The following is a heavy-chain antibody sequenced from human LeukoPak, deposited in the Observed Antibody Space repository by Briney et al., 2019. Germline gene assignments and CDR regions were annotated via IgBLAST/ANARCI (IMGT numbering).Heavy chain of an antibody. Sequence: SETLSLTCTVSGGSIRSYYWSWIRQPPGKGLGWIGYIYYSGSTNYNPSLKSRVTISVDTSKNQFSLKLSSVTAADTAVYYCARDQGMARYGMDVWGQGTTVTVSS. CDR2: IYYSGST. D-gene: IGHD5-24*01. CDR1: GGSIRSYY. J-gene: IGHJ6*02. CDR3: ARDQGMARYGMDV. V-gene: IGHV4-59*01.